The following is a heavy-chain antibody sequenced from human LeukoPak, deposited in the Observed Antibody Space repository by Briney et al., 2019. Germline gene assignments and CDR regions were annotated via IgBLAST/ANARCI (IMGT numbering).Heavy chain of an antibody. J-gene: IGHJ4*02. V-gene: IGHV4-31*03. Sequence: SETLSLTCTVSGGSISSGGYSWSWIRQHPGKGLEWIGYIYYSGSTYYNPSLKSRVTISVDTSKNQFSLKLSSVTAADTAVYYCASLTRLYYFDYWGQGTLVTVSS. CDR3: ASLTRLYYFDY. D-gene: IGHD6-25*01. CDR1: GGSISSGGYS. CDR2: IYYSGST.